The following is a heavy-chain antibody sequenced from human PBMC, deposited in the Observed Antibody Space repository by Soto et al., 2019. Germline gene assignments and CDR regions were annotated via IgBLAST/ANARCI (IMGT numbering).Heavy chain of an antibody. CDR1: GFTFRNYD. CDR2: ISAAGDP. V-gene: IGHV3-13*05. CDR3: ARTDRDFYGLDV. J-gene: IGHJ6*02. Sequence: EVQLVESGGGLVQPGGSLRLYCEASGFTFRNYDMHWVRQGTGKGLEWVSGISAAGDPDYADSVEGRFTISRENAQNSSFLQMNSLRVGDTAVYYCARTDRDFYGLDVWGQGTTVIVSS. D-gene: IGHD2-21*02.